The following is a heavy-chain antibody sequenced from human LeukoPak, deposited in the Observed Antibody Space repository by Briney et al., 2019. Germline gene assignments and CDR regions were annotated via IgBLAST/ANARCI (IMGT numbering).Heavy chain of an antibody. V-gene: IGHV3-21*01. J-gene: IGHJ4*02. D-gene: IGHD6-6*01. Sequence: NPGGSLRLSCGASGFTFTYAWMSWVRQAPGKGLEWVSSISRGSGHIYYADSVKGRFTISRDNARNSLYLQMNSLRAEDTAIYYCARVDAALDYWGQGTLVTVSS. CDR1: GFTFTYAW. CDR2: ISRGSGHI. CDR3: ARVDAALDY.